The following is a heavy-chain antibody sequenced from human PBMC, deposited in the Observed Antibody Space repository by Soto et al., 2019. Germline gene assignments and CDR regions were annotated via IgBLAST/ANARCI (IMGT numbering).Heavy chain of an antibody. CDR1: GGTFSSYA. CDR3: ARNAAAGIDYYYGMDV. Sequence: SVKVSFKASGGTFSSYAISWLRQAPGQGLEWMGGIIPIFGTANYAQKFQGRVTITADESTSTAYMELSSLRSEDTAVYYCARNAAAGIDYYYGMDVWGQGTTVTVSS. J-gene: IGHJ6*02. V-gene: IGHV1-69*13. D-gene: IGHD6-13*01. CDR2: IIPIFGTA.